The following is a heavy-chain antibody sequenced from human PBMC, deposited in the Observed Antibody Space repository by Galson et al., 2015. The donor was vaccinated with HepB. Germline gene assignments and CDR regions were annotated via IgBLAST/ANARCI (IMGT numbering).Heavy chain of an antibody. CDR1: QFTFSSYS. Sequence: SLRLSCAVSQFTFSSYSMTWVRQAPGKGLEWVSEISARGDRTYYADSVKGRFTISRDNSKNTLYLQINSLRAEDTAIYFCAKGAWGALDIWGQGTMVTVSS. CDR3: AKGAWGALDI. CDR2: ISARGDRT. D-gene: IGHD7-27*01. V-gene: IGHV3-23*01. J-gene: IGHJ3*02.